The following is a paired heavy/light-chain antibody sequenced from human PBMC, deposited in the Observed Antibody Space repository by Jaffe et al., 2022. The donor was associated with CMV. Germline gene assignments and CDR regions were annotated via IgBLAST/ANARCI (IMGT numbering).Heavy chain of an antibody. V-gene: IGHV4-59*01. Sequence: QVQLQESGPGLVKPSETLSLTCTVSGGSINNYYWSWIRQPPGKGVEWIGYIYSNGYITYNPSLKSRVTISLDTSKNQFSLSLSSVTAADTAVYYCAREKNWGSGGPFDLWGPGTMVIVSS. CDR3: AREKNWGSGGPFDL. D-gene: IGHD7-27*01. CDR2: IYSNGYI. CDR1: GGSINNYY. J-gene: IGHJ3*01.
Light chain of an antibody. J-gene: IGKJ2*01. CDR2: GTS. Sequence: NVLMQSPGTLSLSPGERATLSCRASQSVTSTYLAWYQQKPGQPPRLLIYGTSSRATGIPDRFSGSGSGTDFTLTISRLEPEDFAVYYCQQYGSSPYTFGQGTKLEIK. CDR3: QQYGSSPYT. CDR1: QSVTSTY. V-gene: IGKV3-20*01.